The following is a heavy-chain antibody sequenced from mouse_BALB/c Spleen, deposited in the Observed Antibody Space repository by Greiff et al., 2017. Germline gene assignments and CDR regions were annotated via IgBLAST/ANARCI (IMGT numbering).Heavy chain of an antibody. Sequence: VQLKESGPDLVKPGASVKISCKASGYSFTGYYMHWVKQSHGKSLEWIGRVNPNNGGTSYNQKFKGKAILTVDKSSSTAYMELRSLTSEDSAVYYCARPLYYDYDVSAYWGQGTLVTVSA. CDR1: GYSFTGYY. CDR3: ARPLYYDYDVSAY. J-gene: IGHJ3*01. CDR2: VNPNNGGT. D-gene: IGHD2-4*01. V-gene: IGHV1-26*01.